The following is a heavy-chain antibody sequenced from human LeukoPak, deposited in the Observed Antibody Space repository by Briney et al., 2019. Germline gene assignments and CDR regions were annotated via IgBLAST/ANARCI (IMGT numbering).Heavy chain of an antibody. V-gene: IGHV1-3*01. Sequence: ASVKVSCKASGYTFTSSTMHWVRQAPGQRLEWMGWISVGSGDTRYSQKFQGRVTITRDTPANTAYMELSSLTFEDTAVYYCASQTKNGEFGDYWGQGTLVPVSS. J-gene: IGHJ4*02. CDR2: ISVGSGDT. CDR1: GYTFTSST. D-gene: IGHD3-10*01. CDR3: ASQTKNGEFGDY.